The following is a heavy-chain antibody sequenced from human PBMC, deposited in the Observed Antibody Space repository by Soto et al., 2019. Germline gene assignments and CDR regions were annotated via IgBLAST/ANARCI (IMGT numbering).Heavy chain of an antibody. D-gene: IGHD6-13*01. V-gene: IGHV1-69*13. CDR3: ARVDSSRNYYYYGMDV. CDR1: GGTFSSYA. CDR2: IIPIFGTA. J-gene: IGHJ6*02. Sequence: SVKVSCKASGGTFSSYAISWVRQAPGQGLEWMGGIIPIFGTANYAQKFQGRVTITADESTSTAYMELSSLRSEDTAVYYCARVDSSRNYYYYGMDVWGQGTTVPVSS.